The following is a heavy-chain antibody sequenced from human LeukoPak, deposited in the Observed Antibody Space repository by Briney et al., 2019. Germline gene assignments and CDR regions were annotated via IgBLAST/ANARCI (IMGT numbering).Heavy chain of an antibody. CDR1: GFTLSSYW. J-gene: IGHJ1*01. D-gene: IGHD3-22*01. Sequence: QPGGSLRLSCAASGFTLSSYWMHWVRHAPGKGLVWVSRIKSDGRTNYADSVKGRFTTSRDNAKNTVSLQMNSLRAEDTGVYYCARAPSEIGGYYPEYFRHWGQGTLVIVSS. CDR2: IKSDGRT. CDR3: ARAPSEIGGYYPEYFRH. V-gene: IGHV3-74*01.